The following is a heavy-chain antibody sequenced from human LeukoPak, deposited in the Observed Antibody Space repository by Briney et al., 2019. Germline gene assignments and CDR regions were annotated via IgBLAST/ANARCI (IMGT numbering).Heavy chain of an antibody. CDR3: ARAPRPEMIVSVISAFDI. D-gene: IGHD3-22*01. J-gene: IGHJ3*02. Sequence: SETLPLTCTVSGGSISSYYWSWIRQPPGKGLEWIGYIYYSGSTNYNPSLKSRVTISVDTSKNQFSLKLSSVTAADTAVYYCARAPRPEMIVSVISAFDIWGQGTMVTVSS. CDR1: GGSISSYY. V-gene: IGHV4-59*01. CDR2: IYYSGST.